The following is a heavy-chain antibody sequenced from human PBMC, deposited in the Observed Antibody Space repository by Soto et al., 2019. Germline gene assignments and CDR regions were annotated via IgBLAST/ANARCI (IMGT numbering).Heavy chain of an antibody. V-gene: IGHV4-34*01. CDR1: GGSFSGYY. J-gene: IGHJ6*02. CDR3: ARRVPGYGMDV. CDR2: INHSGST. Sequence: QVQLQQWGAGLLKPSETLSLTCAVYGGSFSGYYWSWIRQPPGKGLEWIGEINHSGSTNYNPSLKSRVTISVDTSKNQFSLKLSSVTAADTAVYYCARRVPGYGMDVWGQGTTVTVSS.